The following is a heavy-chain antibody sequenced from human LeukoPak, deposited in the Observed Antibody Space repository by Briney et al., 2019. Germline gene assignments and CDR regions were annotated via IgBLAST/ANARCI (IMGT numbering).Heavy chain of an antibody. D-gene: IGHD6-19*01. Sequence: ESGPTLVKPTQTLTLTCTFSGFSLSTSGVGVGWIRQPPGKALEWLALIYWDDDKRYSPSLKSRLTITKDTSKNQVVLTMTNMDPVDTATYYCAHRLGLYSSGWYDYFDYWGQGTLVTVSS. CDR3: AHRLGLYSSGWYDYFDY. V-gene: IGHV2-5*02. CDR1: GFSLSTSGVG. CDR2: IYWDDDK. J-gene: IGHJ4*02.